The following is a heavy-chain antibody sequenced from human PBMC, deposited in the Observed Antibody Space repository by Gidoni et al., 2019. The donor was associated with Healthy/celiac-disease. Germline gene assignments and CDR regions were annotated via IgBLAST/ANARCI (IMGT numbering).Heavy chain of an antibody. D-gene: IGHD3-22*01. CDR3: ARGVLLLPYYFDY. CDR2: IYSGGST. J-gene: IGHJ4*02. CDR1: GFTVSSNY. Sequence: EVQRVESGGGLVQPGGSLRRDCAASGFTVSSNYMSWVRQAPVKGLEWVSVIYSGGSTYYADSVKVSFTISRDNSKNTLYLQMNSLRAEDTAVYYCARGVLLLPYYFDYWGQGTLVTVSS. V-gene: IGHV3-66*01.